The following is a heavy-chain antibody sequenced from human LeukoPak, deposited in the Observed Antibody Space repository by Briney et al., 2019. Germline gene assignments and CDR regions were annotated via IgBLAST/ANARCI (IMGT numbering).Heavy chain of an antibody. CDR1: GYTLTELS. CDR2: FDPEDGET. D-gene: IGHD2-2*01. CDR3: ATYRIAPAAMPNYGMDV. V-gene: IGHV1-24*01. Sequence: ASVKVSCTVSGYTLTELSMHWVRQAPGKGLEWMGGFDPEDGETIYAQKFQGRVTMTEDTSTDTAYMELSSLRSEDTAVYYCATYRIAPAAMPNYGMDVWGQGTTVTVSS. J-gene: IGHJ6*02.